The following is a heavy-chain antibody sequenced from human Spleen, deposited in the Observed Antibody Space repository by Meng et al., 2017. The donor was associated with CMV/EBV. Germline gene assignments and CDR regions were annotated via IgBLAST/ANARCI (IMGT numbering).Heavy chain of an antibody. CDR3: ARGDSSGYYSDY. J-gene: IGHJ4*02. Sequence: QVQRQESGPGLVKPSQTLSLTCTVPGGSISSGDYYWSWIRQPPGKGLEWIGYIYYSGSTYYNPSLKSRVTISVDTSKNQFSLKLSSVTAADTAVYYCARGDSSGYYSDYWGQGTLVTVSS. CDR2: IYYSGST. V-gene: IGHV4-30-4*08. CDR1: GGSISSGDYY. D-gene: IGHD3-22*01.